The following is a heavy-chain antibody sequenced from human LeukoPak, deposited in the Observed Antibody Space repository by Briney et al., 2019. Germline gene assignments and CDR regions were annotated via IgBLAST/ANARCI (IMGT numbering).Heavy chain of an antibody. J-gene: IGHJ6*02. V-gene: IGHV3-74*01. CDR2: IKSDGSST. CDR3: AKDLGLAWYFCLDV. Sequence: GGSLRLSCAASGFTFRSHWMHWVRQAPGKGLVWVSRIKSDGSSTSYADSVKGRFTISRDNAKNTLYLQMNSLRAEDTAVCYCAKDLGLAWYFCLDVWGQGTTVTVSS. D-gene: IGHD3-3*01. CDR1: GFTFRSHW.